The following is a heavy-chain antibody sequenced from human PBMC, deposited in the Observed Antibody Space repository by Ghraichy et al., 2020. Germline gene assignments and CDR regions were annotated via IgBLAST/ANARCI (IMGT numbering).Heavy chain of an antibody. CDR2: ISGSGGST. CDR1: GFTFSSYA. CDR3: AKVIYGSYYGADDAFDI. Sequence: GGSLRLSCAASGFTFSSYAMSWVRQAPGKGLEWVSAISGSGGSTYYADSVKGRFTISRDNSKNTLYLQMNSLRAEDTAVYYCAKVIYGSYYGADDAFDIWGQGTMVTVSS. D-gene: IGHD1-26*01. J-gene: IGHJ3*02. V-gene: IGHV3-23*01.